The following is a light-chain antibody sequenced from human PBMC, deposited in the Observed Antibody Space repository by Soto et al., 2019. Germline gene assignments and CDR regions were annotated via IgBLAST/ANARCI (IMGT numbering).Light chain of an antibody. CDR3: QQFSSYPLT. Sequence: EVVNRQSPGTLSVSPGERAILSCRASQSLTTNLAWYQQKPGQAPRLLIYDASSRATGIPDRFSGGGSGTDFTLTISRLEPEDFAVYYCQQFSSYPLTFAGGTKVDIK. CDR1: QSLTTN. CDR2: DAS. J-gene: IGKJ4*01. V-gene: IGKV3-20*01.